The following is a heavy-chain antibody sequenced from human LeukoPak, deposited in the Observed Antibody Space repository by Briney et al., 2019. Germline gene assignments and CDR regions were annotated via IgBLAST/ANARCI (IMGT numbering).Heavy chain of an antibody. CDR3: ARVYRGDYYDSSPPDAFDI. Sequence: NPSETLSLTCTVSGGSISSNSYYWGWIRQPPGKGLEWIGTIYYSGSTYYNPSHKSRVTISVDTSKNQFSLKLSSVTAADTAVYYCARVYRGDYYDSSPPDAFDIWGQGTMVTVSS. CDR2: IYYSGST. V-gene: IGHV4-39*07. J-gene: IGHJ3*02. CDR1: GGSISSNSYY. D-gene: IGHD3-22*01.